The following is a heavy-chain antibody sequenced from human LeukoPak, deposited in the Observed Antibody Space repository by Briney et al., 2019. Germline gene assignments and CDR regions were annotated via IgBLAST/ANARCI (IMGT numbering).Heavy chain of an antibody. Sequence: SETLSLTCAVSGYSISSGYYWGWIRQPPGKGLEWIGNIYHSGSTYYNPSLKSRVTISVDTSKNQFSLKLSSVTAADTAVYYCAREFNYDFWSGSRGAFDIWGQGTMVTVSS. CDR1: GYSISSGYY. CDR3: AREFNYDFWSGSRGAFDI. J-gene: IGHJ3*02. V-gene: IGHV4-38-2*02. D-gene: IGHD3-3*01. CDR2: IYHSGST.